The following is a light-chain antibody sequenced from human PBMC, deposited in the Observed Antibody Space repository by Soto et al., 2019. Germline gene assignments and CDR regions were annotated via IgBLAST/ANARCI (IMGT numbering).Light chain of an antibody. CDR3: PQSYSTPRT. CDR1: QSIRNY. CDR2: AAS. J-gene: IGKJ1*01. V-gene: IGKV1-39*01. Sequence: EIPVTQSPSSLSASVDDRVTITCRASQSIRNYLNWYQQKPGKAPKLLIYAASSLQSGVPSRFSGSGSGTDFTLTISSLQPEDFATYYCPQSYSTPRTFAHGTKVDI.